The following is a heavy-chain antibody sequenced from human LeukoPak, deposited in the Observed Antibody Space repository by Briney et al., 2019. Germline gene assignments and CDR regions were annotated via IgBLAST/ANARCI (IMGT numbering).Heavy chain of an antibody. CDR2: IYWNDDK. V-gene: IGHV2-5*01. Sequence: IYWNDDKRYSPSLKSRLTITKDTSKNQVVLTMTNMDPVDTATYYCAHLLYYYDSSGDAFDIWGQGTMVTVSS. J-gene: IGHJ3*02. D-gene: IGHD3-22*01. CDR3: AHLLYYYDSSGDAFDI.